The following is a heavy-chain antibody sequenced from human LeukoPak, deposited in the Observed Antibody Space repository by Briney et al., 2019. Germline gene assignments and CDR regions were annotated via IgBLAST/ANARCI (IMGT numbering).Heavy chain of an antibody. V-gene: IGHV4-34*01. CDR2: INHGRST. CDR1: VGSFSGYY. D-gene: IGHD5-12*01. J-gene: IGHJ4*02. Sequence: SETLSLTCAVYVGSFSGYYWTWIRQPPGKGLEWIGEINHGRSTNYNPSLKSRVTISLDTSKNQFSLKLSSVTAADTAVYYCARVSGYDWESFYDYWGQGTLVTVSS. CDR3: ARVSGYDWESFYDY.